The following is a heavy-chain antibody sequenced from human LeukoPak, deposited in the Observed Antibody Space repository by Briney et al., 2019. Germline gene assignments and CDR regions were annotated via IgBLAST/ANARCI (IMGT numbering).Heavy chain of an antibody. CDR2: VSNSGST. J-gene: IGHJ6*03. V-gene: IGHV4-59*11. CDR1: GGSIISHY. Sequence: PSETLSLTCTVSGGSIISHYWTWIRQSPVKGLEWNGDVSNSGSTSYNPSLKSRVTISIDTTKNQFSLKLRSVTAADTAVYYCGRDALVGHFSYYYMDVWGKGTTVTVSS. D-gene: IGHD2-15*01. CDR3: GRDALVGHFSYYYMDV.